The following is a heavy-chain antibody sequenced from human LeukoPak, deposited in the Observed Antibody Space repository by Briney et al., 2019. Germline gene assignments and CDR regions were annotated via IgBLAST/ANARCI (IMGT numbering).Heavy chain of an antibody. CDR2: IYYSGST. CDR3: ARRGSLSDGYYYDSSGPFDY. D-gene: IGHD3-22*01. J-gene: IGHJ4*02. CDR1: GGSISSSSYS. V-gene: IGHV4-39*01. Sequence: PSETLSLTCTASGGSISSSSYSWGWIRQPPGKGLEWIGSIYYSGSTYYNPSLKSRVTISVDTSKNQFSLKLSSVTAADTAVYYCARRGSLSDGYYYDSSGPFDYWGQGTLVTVSS.